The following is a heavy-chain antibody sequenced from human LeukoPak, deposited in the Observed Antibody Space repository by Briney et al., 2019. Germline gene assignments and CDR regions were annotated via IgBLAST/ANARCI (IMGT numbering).Heavy chain of an antibody. J-gene: IGHJ4*02. CDR2: ITSDSNLI. D-gene: IGHD3-16*01. CDR3: ASGGATVWGY. Sequence: GGSLRLSCAAFGFAFSDYSMNWVRQAPGKGLEWISAITSDSNLIYYADSMRGRITISRDNAENSVYLQMNGLRAEDTAIYYCASGGATVWGYWGQGALVIVSS. V-gene: IGHV3-21*06. CDR1: GFAFSDYS.